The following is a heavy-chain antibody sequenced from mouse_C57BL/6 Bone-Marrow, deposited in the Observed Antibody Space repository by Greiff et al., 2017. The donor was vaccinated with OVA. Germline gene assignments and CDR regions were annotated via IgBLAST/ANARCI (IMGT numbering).Heavy chain of an antibody. J-gene: IGHJ3*01. CDR1: GYTFTSYG. CDR3: AHYYGSSWFAY. Sequence: LVESGAELARPGASVKLSCKASGYTFTSYGISWVKQRTGQGLEWIGEIYPRSGNTYYNEKFKGKATLTADKSSSTAYMELRSLTSEDSAVYFCAHYYGSSWFAYWGQGTLVTVSA. V-gene: IGHV1-81*01. CDR2: IYPRSGNT. D-gene: IGHD1-1*01.